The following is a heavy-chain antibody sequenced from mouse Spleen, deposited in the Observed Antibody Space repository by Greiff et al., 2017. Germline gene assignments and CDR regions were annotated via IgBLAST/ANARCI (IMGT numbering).Heavy chain of an antibody. CDR1: GYSFTGYY. CDR3: ARLLRSYAMDY. V-gene: IGHV1-42*01. J-gene: IGHJ4*01. Sequence: EVQLQESGPELVKPGASVKISCKASGYSFTGYYMNWVKQSPEKSLEWIGEINPSTGGTTYNQKFKAKATLTVDKSSSTAYMQLKSLTSEDSAVYYCARLLRSYAMDYWGQGTSVTVSS. D-gene: IGHD1-1*01. CDR2: INPSTGGT.